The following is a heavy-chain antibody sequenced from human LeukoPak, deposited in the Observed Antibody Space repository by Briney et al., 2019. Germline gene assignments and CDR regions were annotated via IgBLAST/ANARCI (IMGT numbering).Heavy chain of an antibody. V-gene: IGHV1-18*01. D-gene: IGHD2-2*01. CDR3: ARGVVPAVGRDWFDP. J-gene: IGHJ5*02. CDR1: GYTFTSYG. Sequence: ASVKVSCKASGYTFTSYGISWVRQAPGQGLEWMGWISAYNGNTNYAQKLQGRVTMTTDTSTSTAYMELSSLRSEDTAVYYCARGVVPAVGRDWFDPWGQGTLVTVSS. CDR2: ISAYNGNT.